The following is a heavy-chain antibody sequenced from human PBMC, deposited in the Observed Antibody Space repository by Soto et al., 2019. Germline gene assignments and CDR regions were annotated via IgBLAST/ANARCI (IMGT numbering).Heavy chain of an antibody. CDR1: GFTFSSYA. CDR2: ISYDGSNK. CDR3: ARDTRSGSYRTNVLGP. J-gene: IGHJ5*02. Sequence: QVQLVESGGGVVQPGRSLRLSCAASGFTFSSYAMNWVRQAPGKGLEWVAVISYDGSNKYYADSVKGRFTISRDNSKNTLYLQMNSLRAEDTAVYYCARDTRSGSYRTNVLGPWGQGTLVTVSS. V-gene: IGHV3-30-3*01. D-gene: IGHD3-10*01.